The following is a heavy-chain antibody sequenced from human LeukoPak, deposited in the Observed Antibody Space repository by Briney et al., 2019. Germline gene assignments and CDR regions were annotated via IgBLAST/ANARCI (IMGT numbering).Heavy chain of an antibody. CDR2: IYHSGST. J-gene: IGHJ4*02. Sequence: PSETLSLTCTVSGYSISSGSCWGWIRQPPGEGLDWIGSIYHSGSTFYNPSLKSRVTISVDTSKNQFSLKLSSVTAADTAVYYCARNYDILTGYYSFDYWGQGTLVTVSS. CDR3: ARNYDILTGYYSFDY. CDR1: GYSISSGSC. D-gene: IGHD3-9*01. V-gene: IGHV4-38-2*02.